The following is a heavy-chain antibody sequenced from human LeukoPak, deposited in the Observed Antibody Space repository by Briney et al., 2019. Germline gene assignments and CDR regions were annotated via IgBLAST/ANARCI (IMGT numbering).Heavy chain of an antibody. CDR1: GGSFSGYY. CDR3: ARESSSITMVRGVSAFDY. Sequence: PSETLSLTCAVYGGSFSGYYWSWIRQPPGKGLEWIGEINHSGSTNYNPSLKSRVTISVDTSKNQFSLKLSSVTAADTAVYYCARESSSITMVRGVSAFDYWGQGTLVTVSS. CDR2: INHSGST. J-gene: IGHJ4*02. D-gene: IGHD3-10*01. V-gene: IGHV4-34*01.